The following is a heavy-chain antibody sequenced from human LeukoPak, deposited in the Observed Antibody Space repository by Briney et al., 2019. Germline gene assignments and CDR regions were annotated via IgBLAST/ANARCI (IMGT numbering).Heavy chain of an antibody. Sequence: PGGSLRLSCAASGFTFSNYGMSWVRQAPGKGLEWVSSFSSSSSYIYYADSVKGRFTISRDNAKNSLYLQMNSLRAEDTAVYYCAKSSGWNYYYYYMDVWGKGTRSSPP. V-gene: IGHV3-21*01. D-gene: IGHD6-19*01. J-gene: IGHJ6*03. CDR3: AKSSGWNYYYYYMDV. CDR1: GFTFSNYG. CDR2: FSSSSSYI.